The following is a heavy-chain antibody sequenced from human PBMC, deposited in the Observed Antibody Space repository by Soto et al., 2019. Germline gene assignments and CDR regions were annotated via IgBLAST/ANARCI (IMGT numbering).Heavy chain of an antibody. CDR2: IYPSGAT. CDR1: GASISTEGYT. J-gene: IGHJ6*02. D-gene: IGHD3-10*01. V-gene: IGHV4-30-2*01. CDR3: ARATLRAVIKLEV. Sequence: PSETLSLTCAVSGASISTEGYTWSWIRQPPGKGLEWIAYIYPSGATHYNPSLKSRVTISLDASRNRFSLSVGSVNAADTAVYYCARATLRAVIKLEVWGQGTTVTVSS.